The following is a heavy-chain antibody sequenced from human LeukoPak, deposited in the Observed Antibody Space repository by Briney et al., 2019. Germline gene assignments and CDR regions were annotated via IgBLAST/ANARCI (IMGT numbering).Heavy chain of an antibody. Sequence: GPCLRLSWSAAGSTVSNYATRFARQAPRDGLEWGSVIGRDGGLIYYADSVKGRFTNSRENSKNTLYMQMNSLTAEDTAVYYCARDVLGGDRSGYVAWGQGTLVIVSS. V-gene: IGHV3-23*01. J-gene: IGHJ4*02. CDR3: ARDVLGGDRSGYVA. CDR2: IGRDGGLI. D-gene: IGHD3-22*01. CDR1: GSTVSNYA.